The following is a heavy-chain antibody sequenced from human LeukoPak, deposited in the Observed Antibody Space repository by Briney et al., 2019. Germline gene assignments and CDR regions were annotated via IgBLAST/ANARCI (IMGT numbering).Heavy chain of an antibody. CDR1: GFSLNTIGVG. CDR3: ALTGKGGSQTFIDN. D-gene: IGHD1-26*01. J-gene: IGHJ4*02. Sequence: SGPTLVKPTQTLTLTCTFSGFSLNTIGVGVGWIRQPPGKALEWLALISWDDDKRYSPSLKSRLTITKDTSKNQVVLTMTNVDPVDTATYYCALTGKGGSQTFIDNWGQGTLVTVSS. CDR2: ISWDDDK. V-gene: IGHV2-5*02.